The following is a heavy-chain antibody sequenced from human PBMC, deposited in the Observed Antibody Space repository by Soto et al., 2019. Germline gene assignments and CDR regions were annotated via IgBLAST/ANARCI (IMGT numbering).Heavy chain of an antibody. V-gene: IGHV4-30-4*01. D-gene: IGHD4-17*01. CDR3: ARDQGYGGNSVLSWFHP. J-gene: IGHJ5*02. Sequence: SETLSLTCTVSVVSISSGDYYCSWIRQPPWKGLEWIGYIYYSGSTYYNPSLKSRVTISVGTSKNQFSLKLSSVTAADTAVYYCARDQGYGGNSVLSWFHPWGQGTLVTVSS. CDR1: VVSISSGDYY. CDR2: IYYSGST.